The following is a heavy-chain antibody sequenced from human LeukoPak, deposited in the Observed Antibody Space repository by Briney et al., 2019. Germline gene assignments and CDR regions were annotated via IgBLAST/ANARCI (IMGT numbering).Heavy chain of an antibody. J-gene: IGHJ4*02. CDR2: INRGGDT. CDR3: ARHYGP. CDR1: GGSFSGYY. Sequence: PSETLSLTCAVYGGSFSGYYWGWIRQPPGKGLEWIGEINRGGDTNYNPFLKSRATILIDTSRNYFSLKLSSVTAADTAVYYCARHYGPWGQGTLVTVSS. D-gene: IGHD3-16*01. V-gene: IGHV4-34*01.